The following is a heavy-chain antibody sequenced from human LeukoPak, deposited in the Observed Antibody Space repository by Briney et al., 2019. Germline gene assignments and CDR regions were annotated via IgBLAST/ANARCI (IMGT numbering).Heavy chain of an antibody. CDR1: GFTFSSYS. V-gene: IGHV3-23*01. Sequence: TGGSLRLSCAASGFTFSSYSMNWVRQAPGKGLEWVSAISGSGGSTYYADSVKGRFTISRDNSKNTLYLQMNSLRAEDTAVYYCAKAYITMVRGVITVYDYWGQGTLVTVSS. CDR2: ISGSGGST. CDR3: AKAYITMVRGVITVYDY. J-gene: IGHJ4*02. D-gene: IGHD3-10*01.